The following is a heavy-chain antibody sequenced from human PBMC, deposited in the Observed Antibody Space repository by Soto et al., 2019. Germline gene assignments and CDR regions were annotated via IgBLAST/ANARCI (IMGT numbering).Heavy chain of an antibody. Sequence: GGSLRLSCAASGFTFINYAMSWVRQAPGKGLEWVSVISNTGGETYYADSVKGRFTIYRDNSKSTLYLQMNSLRAEDAAVYYCAKPIIASSWSKYDFYGMDVWGQGTTVTVSS. V-gene: IGHV3-23*01. J-gene: IGHJ6*02. CDR1: GFTFINYA. CDR3: AKPIIASSWSKYDFYGMDV. CDR2: ISNTGGET. D-gene: IGHD6-13*01.